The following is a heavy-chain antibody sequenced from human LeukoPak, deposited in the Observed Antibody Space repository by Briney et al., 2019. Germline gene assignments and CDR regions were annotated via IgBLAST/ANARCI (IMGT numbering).Heavy chain of an antibody. V-gene: IGHV4-31*03. CDR3: ARGGYYYYYGMDV. CDR1: GGSISSGGYY. CDR2: IYYSGST. Sequence: SQTLSLTCTVSGGSISSGGYYWGWIRQHPGKGLECIGFIYYSGSTYYNPSLKSRVTISIDTSKNLFSLKLSSVTAADTAVYYCARGGYYYYYGMDVWGQGTTVTVSS. J-gene: IGHJ6*02.